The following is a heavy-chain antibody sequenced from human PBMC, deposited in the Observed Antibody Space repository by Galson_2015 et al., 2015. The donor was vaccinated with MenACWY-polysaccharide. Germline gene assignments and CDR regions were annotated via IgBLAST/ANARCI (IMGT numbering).Heavy chain of an antibody. CDR3: AKRYEWGSNTRPFDH. Sequence: SLRLSCAASGLSFSDYAMSWVRQAPGKGLEWVSGISTRANWTNYPDSVKGRFTISRDTSKNTVNLQMNSLREEDTALYFCAKRYEWGSNTRPFDHWGQGTLVTVSA. CDR1: GLSFSDYA. D-gene: IGHD3-16*01. V-gene: IGHV3-23*01. CDR2: ISTRANWT. J-gene: IGHJ4*02.